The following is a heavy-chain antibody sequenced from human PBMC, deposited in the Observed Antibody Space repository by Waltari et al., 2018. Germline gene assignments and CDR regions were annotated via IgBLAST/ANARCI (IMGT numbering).Heavy chain of an antibody. D-gene: IGHD3-16*01. V-gene: IGHV3-48*03. CDR1: GFSFRRYG. Sequence: EVQLVESGGGLVQPGGSLRLSCAASGFSFRRYGMNWVRRAPGEGVGWVGDSSVAGYPSNYADSLKGRLPISGDKTNNTLFLQMNGLRAEDTAVYYCVPMGASHLTWTDWGQGTPVTVSS. CDR3: VPMGASHLTWTD. J-gene: IGHJ4*02. CDR2: SSVAGYPS.